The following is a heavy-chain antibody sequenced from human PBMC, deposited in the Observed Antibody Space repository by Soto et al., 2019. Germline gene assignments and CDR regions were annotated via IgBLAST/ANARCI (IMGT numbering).Heavy chain of an antibody. D-gene: IGHD2-15*01. CDR3: ARETYCSGGSCYYCDY. V-gene: IGHV3-7*04. CDR1: GFTFSSYW. J-gene: IGHJ4*02. CDR2: IKQDGSEK. Sequence: PGGSLRLSCAASGFTFSSYWMSWVRQAPGKGLEWVANIKQDGSEKYYVDSVKGRFTISRDNAKNSLYLQMNSLRAEDTAVYYCARETYCSGGSCYYCDYWGQGTLVTVSS.